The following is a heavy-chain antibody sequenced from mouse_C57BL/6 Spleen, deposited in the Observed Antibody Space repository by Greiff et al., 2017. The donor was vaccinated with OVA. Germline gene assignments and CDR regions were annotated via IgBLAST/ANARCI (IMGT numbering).Heavy chain of an antibody. CDR2: IRNKANNHAT. D-gene: IGHD2-5*01. CDR1: GFTFSDAW. CDR3: TGDSNSWFAY. V-gene: IGHV6-6*01. J-gene: IGHJ3*01. Sequence: EVQLQESGEGLVQPGGSMKLSCAASGFTFSDAWMDWVRQSPEKGLEWVAEIRNKANNHATYYAESVKGRFTISRDDSKSSVYLQMNSLRAEDTGIYYCTGDSNSWFAYWGQGTLVTVSA.